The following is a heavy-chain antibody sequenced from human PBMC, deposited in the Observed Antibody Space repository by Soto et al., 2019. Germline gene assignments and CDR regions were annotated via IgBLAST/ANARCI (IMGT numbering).Heavy chain of an antibody. CDR2: ISWNSGSI. D-gene: IGHD2-2*01. CDR3: ARKGYCTSTSCYVDY. CDR1: GFTFDDYA. J-gene: IGHJ4*02. Sequence: EVQLVESGGGLVQPGRSLRLSCAASGFTFDDYAMHWVRQAPGKGLEWVSGISWNSGSIGYAESVKGRFTISRDNAENSLFLQMNSLRAEDTALYYCARKGYCTSTSCYVDYWGQGTLVTVSS. V-gene: IGHV3-9*01.